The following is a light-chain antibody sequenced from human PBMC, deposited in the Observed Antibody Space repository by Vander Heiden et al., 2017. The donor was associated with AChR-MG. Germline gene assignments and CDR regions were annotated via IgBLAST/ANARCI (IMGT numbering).Light chain of an antibody. CDR2: WAS. CDR1: LGILYSSNNKNY. J-gene: IGKJ5*01. V-gene: IGKV4-1*01. CDR3: QQYYTTPIT. Sequence: DIVMTQPPDSLAVSLGHRATINRQSSLGILYSSNNKNYLAWYQQKPGQPPKLLIYWASTRESGVPARFSGSASGTDFALTIDSLQAEDVAIYYCQQYYTTPITFGQGTRLEIK.